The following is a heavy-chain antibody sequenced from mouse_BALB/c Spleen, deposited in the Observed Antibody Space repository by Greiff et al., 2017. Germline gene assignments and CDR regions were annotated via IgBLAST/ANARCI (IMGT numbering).Heavy chain of an antibody. Sequence: QVQLKQSGAELVRPGTSVKVSCKASGYAFTNYLIEWVKQRPGQGLEWIGVINPGSGGTNYNEKFKGKATLTADKSSSTAYMQLSSLTSDDSAVYFCARGQLGHHAYWGQGTLVTVSA. CDR2: INPGSGGT. D-gene: IGHD4-1*02. J-gene: IGHJ3*01. V-gene: IGHV1-54*01. CDR1: GYAFTNYL. CDR3: ARGQLGHHAY.